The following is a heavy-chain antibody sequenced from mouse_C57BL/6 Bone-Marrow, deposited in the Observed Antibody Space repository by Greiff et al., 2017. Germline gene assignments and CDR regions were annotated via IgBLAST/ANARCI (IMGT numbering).Heavy chain of an antibody. CDR2: IHPHSGST. CDR3: ERDTDYYGSSYWYFDV. Sequence: VQLQQPGAELVKPGASVKLSCKASGYTFTSYWMHWVKQRPGQGLEWIGMIHPHSGSTNYNEKLKSKATLTVDKSSSTAYMQLSSLTSEDSAVYYGERDTDYYGSSYWYFDVGGTGTTVTVSS. CDR1: GYTFTSYW. D-gene: IGHD1-1*01. V-gene: IGHV1-64*01. J-gene: IGHJ1*03.